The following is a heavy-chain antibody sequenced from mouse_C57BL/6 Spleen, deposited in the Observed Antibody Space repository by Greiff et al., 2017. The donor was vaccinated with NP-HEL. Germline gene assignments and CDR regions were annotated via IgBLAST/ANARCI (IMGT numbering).Heavy chain of an antibody. CDR1: GFTFSDYG. J-gene: IGHJ2*01. D-gene: IGHD4-1*01. V-gene: IGHV5-17*01. CDR3: ARESTGTIDY. Sequence: EVMLVESGGGLVKPGGSLKLSCAASGFTFSDYGMHWVRQAPEKGLEWVAYISSGSSTIYYADTVKGRFTISRDNAKNTLFLQMTSLRSEDTAMYYCARESTGTIDYWGQGTTLTVSS. CDR2: ISSGSSTI.